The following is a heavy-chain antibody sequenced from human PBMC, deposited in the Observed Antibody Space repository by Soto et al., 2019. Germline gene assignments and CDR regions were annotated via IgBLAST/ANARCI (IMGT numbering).Heavy chain of an antibody. CDR3: VRDLAVTGIYFDY. V-gene: IGHV3-48*01. D-gene: IGHD6-19*01. Sequence: GGSLRLSCAASGFSFSNFNMNWVRQAPGKGLEWVSYISSGSGTIYYAESVKGRFTISRDNAKDSLYLQLSSLRAEDTAVYYCVRDLAVTGIYFDYWGQGALVTVSS. CDR1: GFSFSNFN. J-gene: IGHJ4*02. CDR2: ISSGSGTI.